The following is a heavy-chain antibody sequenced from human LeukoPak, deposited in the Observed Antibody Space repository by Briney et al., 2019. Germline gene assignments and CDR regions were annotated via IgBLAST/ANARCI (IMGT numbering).Heavy chain of an antibody. V-gene: IGHV4-61*01. CDR1: GGSVSSGSYY. D-gene: IGHD6-19*01. Sequence: SETLSLTCTVSGGSVSSGSYYWSWIRQPPGKGLEWIGYYSGSTNYNPSLKSRVTISVDTSKNQFSLKLSSVTAADTAVYYCARASGWYWGQGTLVTVSS. CDR3: ARASGWY. J-gene: IGHJ4*02. CDR2: YSGST.